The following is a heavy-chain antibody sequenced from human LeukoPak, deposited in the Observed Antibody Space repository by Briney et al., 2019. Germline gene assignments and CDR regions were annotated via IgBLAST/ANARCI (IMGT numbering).Heavy chain of an antibody. Sequence: SETLSLTCTVSGGSISSYYWNWIRQPAGKGLEWIGRIYTSGSTSYNSTLKSRVTMSVDTSKNQFSLRLSSVTAADTAVYYCARDVGGYNYGYSLDYWGQGTLVSVSS. V-gene: IGHV4-4*07. CDR2: IYTSGST. D-gene: IGHD5-18*01. J-gene: IGHJ4*02. CDR1: GGSISSYY. CDR3: ARDVGGYNYGYSLDY.